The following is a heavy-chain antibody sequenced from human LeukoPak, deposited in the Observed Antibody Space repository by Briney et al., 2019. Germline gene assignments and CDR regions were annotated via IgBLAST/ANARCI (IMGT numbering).Heavy chain of an antibody. CDR1: GFTFSTSA. CDR2: ISGRGGER. Sequence: GSLRLSGAASGFTFSTSAMSGVRHAPGKGLEWVSGISGRGGERYYTESVKGRFTISRDNSKNTLYLQMTSLRAEDTAVYYCAKDYYALLWFGEFNRKYYFDYWGQGTLVTVSS. D-gene: IGHD3-10*01. CDR3: AKDYYALLWFGEFNRKYYFDY. V-gene: IGHV3-23*01. J-gene: IGHJ4*02.